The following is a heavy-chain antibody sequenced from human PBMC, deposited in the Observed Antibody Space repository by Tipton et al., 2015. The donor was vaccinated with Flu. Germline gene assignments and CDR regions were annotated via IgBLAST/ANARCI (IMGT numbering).Heavy chain of an antibody. CDR3: ARGSGSGTFVIFDF. Sequence: TLSLTCTVSGGSLSSFYWSWIRQPAGKGLEWIGRIYSSGSTNVSPSFKSRLTMSVDASTNQFSLTLSSATAADTAIYYCARGSGSGTFVIFDFWGQGTLVTVSS. J-gene: IGHJ4*02. V-gene: IGHV4-4*07. CDR1: GGSLSSFY. D-gene: IGHD3-10*01. CDR2: IYSSGST.